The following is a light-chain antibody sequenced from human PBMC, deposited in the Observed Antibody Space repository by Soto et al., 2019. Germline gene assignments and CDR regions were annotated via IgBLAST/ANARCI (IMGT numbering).Light chain of an antibody. CDR2: GAS. V-gene: IGKV3-15*01. CDR3: QHYAYASGPRT. J-gene: IGKJ1*01. Sequence: EIVMTQSPATLSVSPGEGVTLSCRASQSVSSNLAWYQQKPGQSPRLLIYGASTRATGIPARFSGSGSGTEFTLTISSLQAEDFAIYYCQHYAYASGPRTFGLGTKVEIK. CDR1: QSVSSN.